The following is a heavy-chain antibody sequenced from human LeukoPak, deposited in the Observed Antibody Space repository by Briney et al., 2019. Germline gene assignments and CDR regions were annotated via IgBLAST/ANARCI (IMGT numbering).Heavy chain of an antibody. CDR2: INPSGGST. J-gene: IGHJ4*02. CDR3: ARGSSLISVAGNIDY. Sequence: ASVKVPCKASGYTFTNYYMHWVRQAPGQGLEWMGIINPSGGSTSYAQKFQCRVTMTRDTSTSTVYMELSSLRFEDTAVYYCARGSSLISVAGNIDYWGQGTLVTVSS. D-gene: IGHD6-19*01. V-gene: IGHV1-46*01. CDR1: GYTFTNYY.